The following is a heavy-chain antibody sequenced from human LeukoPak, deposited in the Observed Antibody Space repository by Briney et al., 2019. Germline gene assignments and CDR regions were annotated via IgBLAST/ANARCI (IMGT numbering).Heavy chain of an antibody. V-gene: IGHV1-46*01. Sequence: GASVKVSCKASGYTFTNYKLHWVRQAPGQGLEWLAIINPSDGSTRYEQKFQGRVTMTRDTSTSTVYMDLSSLRSEDTAVYYCAKDSSRWSFDCRGQGTLVTVSS. J-gene: IGHJ4*02. CDR1: GYTFTNYK. CDR2: INPSDGST. CDR3: AKDSSRWSFDC. D-gene: IGHD6-13*01.